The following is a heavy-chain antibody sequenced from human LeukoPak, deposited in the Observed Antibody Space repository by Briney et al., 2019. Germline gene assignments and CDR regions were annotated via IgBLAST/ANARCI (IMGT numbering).Heavy chain of an antibody. CDR1: GYSISSGYY. CDR3: ARGDYYGSGSYYTTTNWFDP. V-gene: IGHV4-38-2*01. Sequence: SETLSLTCAVPGYSISSGYYWGWIRQPPGKGLEWIGSIYHSGSTYYNPSLKSRVTISVDTSKNQFSLKLSSVTAADTAVYYCARGDYYGSGSYYTTTNWFDPWGQGTLVTVSS. D-gene: IGHD3-10*01. J-gene: IGHJ5*02. CDR2: IYHSGST.